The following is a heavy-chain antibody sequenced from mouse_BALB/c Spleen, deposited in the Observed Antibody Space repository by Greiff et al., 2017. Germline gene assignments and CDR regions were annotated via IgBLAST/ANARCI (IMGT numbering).Heavy chain of an antibody. CDR1: GFSLTSYG. CDR3: ARSGDPYAMDY. V-gene: IGHV2-2*02. Sequence: VQGVESGPGLVQPSQSLSITCTVSGFSLTSYGVHWVRQSPGKGLEWLGVIWSGGSTDYNAAFISRLSISKDNSKSQVFFKMNSLQANDTAIDYCARSGDPYAMDYWGQGTSVTGSS. D-gene: IGHD3-1*01. J-gene: IGHJ4*01. CDR2: IWSGGST.